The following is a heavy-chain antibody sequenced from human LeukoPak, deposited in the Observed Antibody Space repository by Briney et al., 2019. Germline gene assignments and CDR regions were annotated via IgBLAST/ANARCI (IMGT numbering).Heavy chain of an antibody. Sequence: PSETLSLTCAVSGGSISSDYWSWIRQPPGKGLEWIGYIYHSGSTNYNPSLKSRVTISVDTSKNQFSLKLSSVTAADTAVYYCAKEKSWSPPYFWGQGTLVHVSS. V-gene: IGHV4-59*01. CDR3: AKEKSWSPPYF. CDR1: GGSISSDY. J-gene: IGHJ4*01. CDR2: IYHSGST. D-gene: IGHD2-15*01.